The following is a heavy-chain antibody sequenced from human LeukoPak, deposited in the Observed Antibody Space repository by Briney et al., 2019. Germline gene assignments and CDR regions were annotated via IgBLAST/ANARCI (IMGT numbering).Heavy chain of an antibody. D-gene: IGHD3-10*01. Sequence: PSGTLSLTCAVSGGSISSSSYYWGWIRQPPGKGLEWIGSIYYSGSTYYNPSLKSRVTISVDTSKNQFSLKLSSVTAADTAVYYCARCEFYGSGSYYMDVWGKGTTVTVSS. V-gene: IGHV4-39*07. J-gene: IGHJ6*03. CDR2: IYYSGST. CDR1: GGSISSSSYY. CDR3: ARCEFYGSGSYYMDV.